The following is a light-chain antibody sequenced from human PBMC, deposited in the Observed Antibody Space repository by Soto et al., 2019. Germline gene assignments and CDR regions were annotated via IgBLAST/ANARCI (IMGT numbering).Light chain of an antibody. CDR3: QQYSSYSS. CDR2: DAS. CDR1: QSISGW. J-gene: IGKJ2*01. Sequence: DIQMTQSPSTLSASVGDRVTITCRTSQSISGWLAWYQQKPGKAPNLLISDASSLESGVPSRFSGSGSGTEFTLTISGLQPDDFATYYCQQYSSYSSFGQGTKLEIK. V-gene: IGKV1-5*01.